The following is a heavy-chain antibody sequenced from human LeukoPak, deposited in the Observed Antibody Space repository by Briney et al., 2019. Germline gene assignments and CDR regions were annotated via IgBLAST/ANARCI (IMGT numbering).Heavy chain of an antibody. CDR2: ISSSGSTI. CDR1: GFTFSDYY. CDR3: AKDSGSGWPRGDAFDI. D-gene: IGHD6-19*01. V-gene: IGHV3-11*01. Sequence: KPGGSLRLSCAASGFTFSDYYMSWIRQAPGKGLEWVSYISSSGSTIYYADSVKGRFTISRDNAKNSLYLQMNSLRAEDMALYYCAKDSGSGWPRGDAFDIWGQGTMVTVSS. J-gene: IGHJ3*02.